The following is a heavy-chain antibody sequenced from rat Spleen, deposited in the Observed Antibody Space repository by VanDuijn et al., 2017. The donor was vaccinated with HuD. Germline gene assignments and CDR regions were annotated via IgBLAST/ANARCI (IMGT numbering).Heavy chain of an antibody. D-gene: IGHD4-3*01. CDR1: GFTFSNYD. J-gene: IGHJ1*01. CDR3: ARHNSGYGYFDF. Sequence: EVQLVKSGGGLVQPGGSMKLSCAASGFTFSNYDMAWVRQAPTKGLEWVASISPSGVTYYRDSVKGRFTISRDNAKSTLYLQMDSLRSEDTATYYCARHNSGYGYFDFWGPGTMVTVSS. V-gene: IGHV5-25*01. CDR2: ISPSGVT.